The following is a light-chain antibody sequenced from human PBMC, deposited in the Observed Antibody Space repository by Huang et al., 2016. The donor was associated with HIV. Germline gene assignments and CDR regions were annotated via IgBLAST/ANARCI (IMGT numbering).Light chain of an antibody. CDR3: QQYVSSPPA. CDR1: QSVSSSY. V-gene: IGKV3-20*01. Sequence: EIVLTQSPGTLSLSPGERATLSCRASQSVSSSYLAWYQQKPGQAPRLLIYGASSRATGIPDRFSGSGSGTDFTLTISRLEPEDFAVYYCQQYVSSPPAFSQGTKVEIK. J-gene: IGKJ1*01. CDR2: GAS.